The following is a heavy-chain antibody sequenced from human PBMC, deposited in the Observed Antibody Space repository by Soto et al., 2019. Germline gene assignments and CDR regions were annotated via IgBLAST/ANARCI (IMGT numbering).Heavy chain of an antibody. Sequence: QVQLVQSGAEVKKPGSSVKVSCKASGGTFSSYAISWVRQAPGQGLEWMGGIIPIFGTANYAQKFQGRVTITADESTSTAYMELSSLRSEDTAVYYCARDTLTSYDFWSGYMGYWGQGTLVTVSS. CDR1: GGTFSSYA. V-gene: IGHV1-69*12. CDR2: IIPIFGTA. D-gene: IGHD3-3*01. J-gene: IGHJ4*02. CDR3: ARDTLTSYDFWSGYMGY.